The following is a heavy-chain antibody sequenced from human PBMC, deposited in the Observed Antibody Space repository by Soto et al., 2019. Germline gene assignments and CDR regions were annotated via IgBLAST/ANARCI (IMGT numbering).Heavy chain of an antibody. D-gene: IGHD1-26*01. CDR3: ARLSGSYYIIGYYYGMDV. CDR2: MNPNSGNT. V-gene: IGHV1-8*01. CDR1: GYTFTSYD. Sequence: GXSVKVSCNASGYTFTSYDINWVRQTTGQGLEWMGWMNPNSGNTGYAQKFQGRVTMTRNTSISTAYMELSSLRSEDTAVYYCARLSGSYYIIGYYYGMDVWGQGTTVTVSS. J-gene: IGHJ6*02.